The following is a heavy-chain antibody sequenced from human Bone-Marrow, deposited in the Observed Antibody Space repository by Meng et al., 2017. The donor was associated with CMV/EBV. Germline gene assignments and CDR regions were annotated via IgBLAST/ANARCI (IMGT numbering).Heavy chain of an antibody. CDR2: IYHSGST. CDR1: GYSISSGYY. Sequence: SQTLSLTCTVSGYSISSGYYWGWVRQSPGKGLEWIGSIYHSGSTYYNPSLKGRVTISVDTSKNQFSLKLSSVTAADTAVYYCSRARFDYWGQGTLVTVSS. J-gene: IGHJ4*02. V-gene: IGHV4-38-2*02. CDR3: SRARFDY.